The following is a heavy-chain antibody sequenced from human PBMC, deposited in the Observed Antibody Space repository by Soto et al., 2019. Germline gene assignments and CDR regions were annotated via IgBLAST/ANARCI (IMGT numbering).Heavy chain of an antibody. CDR1: GFTFSSYD. Sequence: EVQLVESGGGLVQPGGSLRLSCAASGFTFSSYDMHWVRQVTGKGLEWVSAIGTGGDTYYRGSVKGRFTISRENAKNSLHLQMNSLRVEDTAVYYCARGGRCQTTMVCERDYLGQGTLVTVSS. J-gene: IGHJ4*02. D-gene: IGHD5-18*01. CDR2: IGTGGDT. V-gene: IGHV3-13*01. CDR3: ARGGRCQTTMVCERDY.